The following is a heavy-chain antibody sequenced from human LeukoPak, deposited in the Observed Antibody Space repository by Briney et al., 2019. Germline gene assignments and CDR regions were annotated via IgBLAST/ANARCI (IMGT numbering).Heavy chain of an antibody. V-gene: IGHV3-30*04. D-gene: IGHD3-3*02. CDR3: AREGHLYYYYYMDV. Sequence: GGSLRLSCAASGFTFSSYAMHWVRQAPGKGLGWVAVISYDGSNKYYADSVKGRFTISRDNSKNTLYLQMNSLRAEDTAVYYCAREGHLYYYYYMDVWGKGTTVTVSS. J-gene: IGHJ6*03. CDR2: ISYDGSNK. CDR1: GFTFSSYA.